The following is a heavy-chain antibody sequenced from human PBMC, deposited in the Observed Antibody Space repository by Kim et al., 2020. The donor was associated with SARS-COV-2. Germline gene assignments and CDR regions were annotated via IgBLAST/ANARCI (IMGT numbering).Heavy chain of an antibody. J-gene: IGHJ4*02. CDR3: ARADEDIAAAGADY. D-gene: IGHD6-13*01. V-gene: IGHV3-21*01. Sequence: ADSVKGRFTISRDNAKNSLYLQMNSLRAEDTAVYYCARADEDIAAAGADYWGQGTLVTVSS.